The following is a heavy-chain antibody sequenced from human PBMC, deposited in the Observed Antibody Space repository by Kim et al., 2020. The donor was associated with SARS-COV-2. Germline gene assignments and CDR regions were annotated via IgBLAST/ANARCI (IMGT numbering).Heavy chain of an antibody. CDR3: ARVNGPKLATIDY. J-gene: IGHJ4*02. D-gene: IGHD5-12*01. V-gene: IGHV4-31*02. Sequence: IPALKGRVTISLDTSKNQFSLKLSSVAAADTAVYYCARVNGPKLATIDYWGQGTLVTVSS.